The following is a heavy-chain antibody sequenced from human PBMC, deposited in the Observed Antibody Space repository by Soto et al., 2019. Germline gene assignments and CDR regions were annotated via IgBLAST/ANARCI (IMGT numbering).Heavy chain of an antibody. J-gene: IGHJ6*03. D-gene: IGHD3-3*01. V-gene: IGHV4-34*01. Sequence: SETLSLTCAVYGGSFSGYYWSWIRQPPGKGLEWIGEINHSGSTNYNPSLKSRVTISVDTSKNQFSLKLSSVTAADTAVYYCARGGRFLEWLLHYYYYMDVWGKGTTVT. CDR2: INHSGST. CDR1: GGSFSGYY. CDR3: ARGGRFLEWLLHYYYYMDV.